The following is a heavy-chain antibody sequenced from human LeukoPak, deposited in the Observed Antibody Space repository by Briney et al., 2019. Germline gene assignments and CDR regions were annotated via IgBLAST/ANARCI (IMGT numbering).Heavy chain of an antibody. CDR1: GYTFTGYY. CDR2: INPNSGDT. Sequence: AASVKVSCKASGYTFTGYYMHWVRQAPGQGLEWMGWINPNSGDTKYSQKSQGRVTMTRDTSISTAYMELSRLRSDATAVYYCASQRGSYLWGTDFDYWGQGTLVTVSS. CDR3: ASQRGSYLWGTDFDY. D-gene: IGHD3-16*01. V-gene: IGHV1-2*02. J-gene: IGHJ4*02.